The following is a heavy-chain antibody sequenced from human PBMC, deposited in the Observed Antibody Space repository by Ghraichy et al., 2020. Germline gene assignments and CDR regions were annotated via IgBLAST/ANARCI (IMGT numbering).Heavy chain of an antibody. V-gene: IGHV2-5*01. Sequence: SGPTLVKPTQTLTLTCTFSGFSLSTSGVGVGWIRQPPGKALEWLALIYWNDDKRYSPSLKSRLTITKDTSKNQVVLIMTNMDPVDTATYYCAHSNRQYSSGWYVGDEDYYYYYGMDVWGQGTTVTVSS. D-gene: IGHD6-13*01. CDR3: AHSNRQYSSGWYVGDEDYYYYYGMDV. J-gene: IGHJ6*02. CDR2: IYWNDDK. CDR1: GFSLSTSGVG.